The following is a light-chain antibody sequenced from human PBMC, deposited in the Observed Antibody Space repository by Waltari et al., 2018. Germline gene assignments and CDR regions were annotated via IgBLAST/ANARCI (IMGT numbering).Light chain of an antibody. CDR1: STAIGAYTY. Sequence: QSALTPPAPVSGSPGPSLTLSCTGTSTAIGAYTYVSWYQQYPGTATKVMIFHVSKLPSGVSDRFSGSKSANTASLTISGLQAEDEADYYCSSYTSSHTYVFGTGTKVTVL. CDR2: HVS. J-gene: IGLJ1*01. CDR3: SSYTSSHTYV. V-gene: IGLV2-14*03.